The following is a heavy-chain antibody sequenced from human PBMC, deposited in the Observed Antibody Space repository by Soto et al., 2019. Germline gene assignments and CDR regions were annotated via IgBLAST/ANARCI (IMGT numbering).Heavy chain of an antibody. CDR2: INHSGST. J-gene: IGHJ3*02. CDR1: GWSFSGYY. D-gene: IGHD2-2*01. V-gene: IGHV4-34*01. CDR3: ARVYCSSTSCYGMGAFDI. Sequence: PSETLSLTCAVYGWSFSGYYWSWIRQPPGKGLEWIGEINHSGSTNYNPSLKSRVTISVDTSKNQFSLKLSSVTAADTAVYYCARVYCSSTSCYGMGAFDIWGQGTMVTVSS.